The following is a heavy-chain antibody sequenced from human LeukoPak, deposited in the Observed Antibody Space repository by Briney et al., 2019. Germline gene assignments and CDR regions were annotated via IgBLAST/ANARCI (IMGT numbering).Heavy chain of an antibody. D-gene: IGHD2-8*02. CDR3: ARGTGNYCFDY. CDR1: GYTFIAYY. Sequence: ASVKVSCKTSGYTFIAYYMHWMRQAPGQGLEWMGWINPNSGDTNYAHKFQGRVTMTRDTSISTAYMELSRLRSDDTAVYYCARGTGNYCFDYWGQGTLVTVSS. J-gene: IGHJ4*02. CDR2: INPNSGDT. V-gene: IGHV1-2*02.